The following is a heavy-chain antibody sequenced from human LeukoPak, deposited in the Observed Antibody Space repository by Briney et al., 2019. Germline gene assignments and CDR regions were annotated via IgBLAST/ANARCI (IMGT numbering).Heavy chain of an antibody. J-gene: IGHJ6*02. D-gene: IGHD3-3*01. Sequence: GGSLRLSCAASGFTFSSYWMHWVRQAPGKGLEWVSLISADGGSTVYADFVKGRFTISRDNSKDSLYLQMNSLRTEDTALYYCAKDIFGVDYYYYCMDVWGQGTTVTVSS. CDR1: GFTFSSYW. V-gene: IGHV3-43*02. CDR2: ISADGGST. CDR3: AKDIFGVDYYYYCMDV.